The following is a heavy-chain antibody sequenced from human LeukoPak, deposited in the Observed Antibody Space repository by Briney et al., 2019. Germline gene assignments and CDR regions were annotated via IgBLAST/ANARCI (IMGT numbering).Heavy chain of an antibody. CDR1: GYIFTDYA. CDR3: ARGRGTSGSNRDFYYYYYMDV. V-gene: IGHV1-3*01. D-gene: IGHD2-15*01. J-gene: IGHJ6*03. Sequence: ASVKVSCKASGYIFTDYAIHWLRQAPGQRPEWMGWMNGGNGNTKYSQKFQGRITLIRDTSAATAYMELSSLRHDDLAVYYCARGRGTSGSNRDFYYYYYMDVWGKGTAVTVSS. CDR2: MNGGNGNT.